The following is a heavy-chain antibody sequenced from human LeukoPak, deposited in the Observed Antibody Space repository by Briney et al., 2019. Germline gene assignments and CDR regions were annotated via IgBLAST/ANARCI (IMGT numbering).Heavy chain of an antibody. CDR3: ARSDYGDCFDY. Sequence: SETLSLTCAVYGGSFSGYYWSWIRQPPGKGLEWIGYIYYSGSTNYNPSLKSRVTISVDTSKNQFSLKLSSVTAADTAVYYCARSDYGDCFDYWGQGTLVTVSS. CDR1: GGSFSGYY. D-gene: IGHD4-17*01. J-gene: IGHJ4*02. CDR2: IYYSGST. V-gene: IGHV4-59*01.